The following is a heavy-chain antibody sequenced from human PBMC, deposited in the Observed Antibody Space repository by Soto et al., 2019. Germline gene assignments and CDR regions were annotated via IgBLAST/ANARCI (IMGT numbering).Heavy chain of an antibody. D-gene: IGHD2-2*01. CDR2: IKSKTDGGTT. Sequence: GGSLRLSCAASGFTFSNARMSWVRQAPGKGLEWVGRIKSKTDGGTTDYAAPVKGRFTISRDDSKNTLYLQMNSLKTEDTAVYYCTTDRRYQLPIPYYYYYYMDVWGKGTTVTVSS. CDR3: TTDRRYQLPIPYYYYYYMDV. V-gene: IGHV3-15*01. J-gene: IGHJ6*03. CDR1: GFTFSNAR.